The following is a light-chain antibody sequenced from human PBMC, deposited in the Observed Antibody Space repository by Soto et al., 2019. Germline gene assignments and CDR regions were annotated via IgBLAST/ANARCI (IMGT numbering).Light chain of an antibody. CDR3: QQYAGSPRT. J-gene: IGKJ1*01. Sequence: EIVLTQSPGTLSLSPGERPTLSCRASQSVNNNYLAWYQRQPGQAPRLLIYGASSRATGIPDRFSGSGSGTDFTLTISRLEPEDFAVYYCQQYAGSPRTFGQGTKVEIK. V-gene: IGKV3-20*01. CDR1: QSVNNNY. CDR2: GAS.